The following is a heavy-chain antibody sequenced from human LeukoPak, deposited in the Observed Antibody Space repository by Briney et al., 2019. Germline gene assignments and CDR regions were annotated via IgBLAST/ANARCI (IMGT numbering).Heavy chain of an antibody. Sequence: GGSLRLSCAASGFTFSSYAMHWVRQAPGKGLEWVAVISYDGSNKYYADSVKGRFTISRDNSKNTLYLQMNSLRAEDTAVYYCARDHEYGVTIPTYWGQGTLVTVSS. CDR1: GFTFSSYA. V-gene: IGHV3-30-3*01. CDR3: ARDHEYGVTIPTY. D-gene: IGHD3-10*01. CDR2: ISYDGSNK. J-gene: IGHJ4*02.